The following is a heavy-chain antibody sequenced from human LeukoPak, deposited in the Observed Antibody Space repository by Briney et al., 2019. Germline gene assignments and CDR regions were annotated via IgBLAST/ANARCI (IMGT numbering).Heavy chain of an antibody. CDR3: AKDWGYASGTYCDS. V-gene: IGHV3-30*18. J-gene: IGHJ4*02. Sequence: GGSLRLSCAASGFTFSSYGMHWVRQAPGKGLEWVAVISYDGSNKYYADSVKGRFTISRDNSRNSLYLQMNSLRADDTAIYYCAKDWGYASGTYCDSWGQGTLVTVSS. CDR1: GFTFSSYG. D-gene: IGHD3-10*01. CDR2: ISYDGSNK.